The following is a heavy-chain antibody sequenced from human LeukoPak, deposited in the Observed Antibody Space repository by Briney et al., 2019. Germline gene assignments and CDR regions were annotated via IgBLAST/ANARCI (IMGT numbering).Heavy chain of an antibody. CDR1: GFTFSTYA. CDR2: ISGSGDWT. CDR3: AKAEYSGTFLDY. V-gene: IGHV3-23*01. D-gene: IGHD1-26*01. J-gene: IGHJ4*02. Sequence: PGGSLRLSCAASGFTFSTYAMNWVRQAPGKGLEWVSVISGSGDWTYYADSVKGRFTIFRDNSKNTLYLQMNSLGAEDTAVYYCAKAEYSGTFLDYWGQGTLVSVSS.